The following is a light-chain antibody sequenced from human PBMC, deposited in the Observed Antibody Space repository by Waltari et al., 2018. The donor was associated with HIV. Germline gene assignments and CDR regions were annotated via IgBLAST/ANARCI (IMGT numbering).Light chain of an antibody. J-gene: IGKJ3*01. V-gene: IGKV4-1*01. CDR1: KSVLSPSNNVDY. CDR2: EAS. Sequence: DIVLTQSPETLSVSLGERAAIHCKSEKSVLSPSNNVDYFAWYQQRPGQRPTLLFSEASSRSSGVPARFTASGSRTDFTLTIDDLQADDVAVYFCQQYYSTPTFG. CDR3: QQYYSTPT.